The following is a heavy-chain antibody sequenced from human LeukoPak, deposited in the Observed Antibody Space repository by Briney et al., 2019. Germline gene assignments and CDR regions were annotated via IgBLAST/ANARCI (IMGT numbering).Heavy chain of an antibody. Sequence: SQTLSLTCTVSGGSISSDGYYSRWLRHPPGKRLERMGYIHYSGSTYYNPSLKSRVTISVDTSKNQFSLKLSSVTAADTAVYYCARGKGYDSSGLSQEFYFDYWGEGTLVTVSS. CDR1: GGSISSDGYY. J-gene: IGHJ4*02. CDR2: IHYSGST. V-gene: IGHV4-31*03. D-gene: IGHD3-22*01. CDR3: ARGKGYDSSGLSQEFYFDY.